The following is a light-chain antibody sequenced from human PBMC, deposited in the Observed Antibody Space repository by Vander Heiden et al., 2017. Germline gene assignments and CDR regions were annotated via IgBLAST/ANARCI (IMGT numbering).Light chain of an antibody. CDR1: QSLLHGNGSNY. J-gene: IGKJ5*01. CDR2: LGS. V-gene: IGKV2-28*01. Sequence: EIVMTQSPLSLHVTPGGPVAISCRSSQSLLHGNGSNYLDWYLQKPGQPPQLLIYLGSNRASGVPDRVSGSGSGTDFTLNINRVEAEDVGIYYCMQGLRTPITFGQGTQLEIK. CDR3: MQGLRTPIT.